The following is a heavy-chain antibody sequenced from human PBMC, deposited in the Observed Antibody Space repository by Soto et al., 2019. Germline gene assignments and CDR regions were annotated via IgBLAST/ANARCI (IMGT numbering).Heavy chain of an antibody. CDR3: AKDLTSQYSYGFGWFDP. D-gene: IGHD5-18*01. V-gene: IGHV3-23*01. CDR1: GFTFSSYA. CDR2: ISGSGGST. J-gene: IGHJ5*02. Sequence: GGSLRLSCAASGFTFSSYAMSWVRQAPGKGLEWVSAISGSGGSTYYADSVKGRFTISRDNSKNTLYLQMNSLRAEDTAVYYCAKDLTSQYSYGFGWFDPWGQGTLVTVSS.